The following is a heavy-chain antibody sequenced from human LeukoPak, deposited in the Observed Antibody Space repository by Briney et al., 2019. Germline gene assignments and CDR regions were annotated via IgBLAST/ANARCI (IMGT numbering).Heavy chain of an antibody. V-gene: IGHV1-69*01. J-gene: IGHJ5*02. CDR1: GGTFSSYA. Sequence: SVKVSCKASGGTFSSYAISWERQAPGQGLEWMGGIIPIFGTANYAQKFQGRVTITADESTSTAYMELSSLRSEDTAVYYCARGGPGMRWFDPWGQGTLVTVSS. CDR2: IIPIFGTA. CDR3: ARGGPGMRWFDP. D-gene: IGHD3-10*01.